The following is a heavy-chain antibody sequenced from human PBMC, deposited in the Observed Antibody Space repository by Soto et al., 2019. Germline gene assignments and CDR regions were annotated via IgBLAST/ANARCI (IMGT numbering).Heavy chain of an antibody. CDR2: IKHDAGGR. D-gene: IGHD6-13*01. J-gene: IGHJ4*01. CDR1: GFTFSSYW. CDR3: ARLPAVDLRYYFDS. V-gene: IGHV3-7*01. Sequence: HPGGSLRLSCAASGFTFSSYWMSWVRQAPGTGLEWVANIKHDAGGRYYVESVKGRFTISRDNAKNSLYLQMNSLRVEDTAVYYCARLPAVDLRYYFDSWGHGTLVTVSS.